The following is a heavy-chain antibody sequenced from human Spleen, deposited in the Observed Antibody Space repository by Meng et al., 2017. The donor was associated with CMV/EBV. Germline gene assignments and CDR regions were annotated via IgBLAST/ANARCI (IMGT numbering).Heavy chain of an antibody. D-gene: IGHD2-21*01. J-gene: IGHJ4*02. CDR3: ARAGWGGDCFDY. CDR1: GGSISSGGYY. CDR2: INHSGST. Sequence: SETLSLTCTVSGGSISSGGYYWSWIRQHPGKGLEWIGEINHSGSTNYNPSLKSRVTISVDTSKNQFSLKLSSVTAADTAVYYCARAGWGGDCFDYWGQGTLVTVSS. V-gene: IGHV4-39*07.